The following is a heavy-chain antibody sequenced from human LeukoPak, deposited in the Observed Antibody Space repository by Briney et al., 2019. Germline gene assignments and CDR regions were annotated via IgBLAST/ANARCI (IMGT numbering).Heavy chain of an antibody. CDR3: ARHFWWGENWFDP. V-gene: IGHV4-39*01. J-gene: IGHJ5*02. Sequence: PSETLSLTCTVSGGSISSSRYYWGWIRQPPGKGLEWIGSIYYSGSTYYNPSLKSRVTISVDTSKNQFSLKLSSVTAADTAVHYCARHFWWGENWFDPWGQGTLVTVSS. CDR2: IYYSGST. CDR1: GGSISSSRYY. D-gene: IGHD3-3*01.